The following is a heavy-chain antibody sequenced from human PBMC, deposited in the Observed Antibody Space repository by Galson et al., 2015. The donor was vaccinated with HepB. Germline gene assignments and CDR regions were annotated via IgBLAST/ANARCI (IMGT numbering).Heavy chain of an antibody. Sequence: SLRLSCAASGFTFSSYAMSWVRQAPGKGLEWVSAISGSGGSTYYADSVKGRFTISRDNSKNTLYLQMNSLRAEDTAVYYCAKDGYSSGWYPNGRDYWGQGTLVTVSS. V-gene: IGHV3-23*01. CDR3: AKDGYSSGWYPNGRDY. D-gene: IGHD6-19*01. CDR1: GFTFSSYA. CDR2: ISGSGGST. J-gene: IGHJ4*02.